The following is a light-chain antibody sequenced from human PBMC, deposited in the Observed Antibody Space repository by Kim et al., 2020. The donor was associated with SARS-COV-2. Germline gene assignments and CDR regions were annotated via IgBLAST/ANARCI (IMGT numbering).Light chain of an antibody. CDR1: QSIDTY. CDR2: SAS. J-gene: IGKJ2*01. CDR3: QQSYKTPYT. V-gene: IGKV1-39*01. Sequence: SASIGDRVSMTCRASQSIDTYLNWYRHKPGKAPELLIYSASTLHRGVPSRFSGSGSGTDFTLTISSLQAEDFATYYCQQSYKTPYTFGQGTKLEIK.